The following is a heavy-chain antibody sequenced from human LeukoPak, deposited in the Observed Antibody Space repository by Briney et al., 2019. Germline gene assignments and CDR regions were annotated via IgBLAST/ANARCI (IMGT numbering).Heavy chain of an antibody. CDR3: ARGDCSSTTCFHYYFDY. CDR1: GASFSGNY. J-gene: IGHJ4*02. CDR2: INHSGST. V-gene: IGHV4-34*01. Sequence: SETLSLTCVVYGASFSGNYWTWIRQPPGKGLEWIGEINHSGSTNYNPSLKSRVTMSVDTSKNQFTLKLSSVTAADTAVYFCARGDCSSTTCFHYYFDYWGQGTLVTVSS. D-gene: IGHD2-2*01.